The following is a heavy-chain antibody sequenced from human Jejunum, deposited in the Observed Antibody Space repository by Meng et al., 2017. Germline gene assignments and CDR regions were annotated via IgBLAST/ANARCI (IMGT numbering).Heavy chain of an antibody. CDR2: IHQSGST. CDR3: ASLSSSWSGADY. Sequence: QVQLQQWGAGLLKPSETLSLTCAIYGGSFNNYYWSWIRQPPGEGLEWIGEIHQSGSTNYNPSLKSRVTISVDSSKNQFFLGLSSVTAADTAVYYCASLSSSWSGADYWGQGTLVTVSS. J-gene: IGHJ4*02. D-gene: IGHD6-13*01. CDR1: GGSFNNYY. V-gene: IGHV4-34*01.